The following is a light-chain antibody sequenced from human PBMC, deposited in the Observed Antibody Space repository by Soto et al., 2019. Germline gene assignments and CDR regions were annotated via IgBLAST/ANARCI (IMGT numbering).Light chain of an antibody. CDR3: QSYDSSLSGYVV. J-gene: IGLJ2*01. CDR2: VNS. CDR1: RSNIGAGYD. V-gene: IGLV1-40*01. Sequence: QSVLTQPPSVSGAPGQRVTISCTGSRSNIGAGYDVHWYQQLPGTAPKLLIYVNSNRPSGVPDRFSGSKSGTSASLAITGLQAEDEADHYCQSYDSSLSGYVVFGGGTKLTVL.